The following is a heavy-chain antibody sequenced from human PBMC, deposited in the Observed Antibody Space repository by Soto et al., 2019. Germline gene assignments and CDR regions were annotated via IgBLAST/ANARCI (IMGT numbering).Heavy chain of an antibody. Sequence: GSGPTLVNPTQTLTLTCTFSGFSLSTSGVGVGWIRQPPGKALEWLALIYWDDDKRYSPSLKSRLTITKDTSKNQVVLTMTNMDPVDTATYYCAHTTYYYDSSGYEQHYFDYWGQGTLVTVSS. V-gene: IGHV2-5*02. CDR3: AHTTYYYDSSGYEQHYFDY. D-gene: IGHD3-22*01. CDR1: GFSLSTSGVG. J-gene: IGHJ4*02. CDR2: IYWDDDK.